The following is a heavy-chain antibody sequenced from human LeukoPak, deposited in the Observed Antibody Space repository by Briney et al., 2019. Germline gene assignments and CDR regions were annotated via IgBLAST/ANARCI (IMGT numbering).Heavy chain of an antibody. CDR1: GFTFSSYA. V-gene: IGHV3-23*01. Sequence: GGSLRLSCAASGFTFSSYAMSWVRQAPRKGLEWVSAISGSGGSTYYADSVKGRFTISRDTSKKILYLQMDSLRPEDTAVYYCAKPLGGSYLFDRWGQGTLVTVSS. J-gene: IGHJ4*02. CDR3: AKPLGGSYLFDR. CDR2: ISGSGGST. D-gene: IGHD1-26*01.